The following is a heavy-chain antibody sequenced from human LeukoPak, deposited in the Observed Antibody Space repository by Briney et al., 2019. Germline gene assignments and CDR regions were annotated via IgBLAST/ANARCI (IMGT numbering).Heavy chain of an antibody. CDR2: ISYDGSNK. J-gene: IGHJ4*02. D-gene: IGHD3-22*01. Sequence: PGGSLRLSCAASGFTFSSYAMHWVRQAPGKGLEWVAVISYDGSNKYYADSVKGRFTIFRDNSKNTLYLQMNSLRAEDTAVYYCAKIHGPSMIVVVITYIDYWGQGTLVTVSS. CDR3: AKIHGPSMIVVVITYIDY. CDR1: GFTFSSYA. V-gene: IGHV3-30*04.